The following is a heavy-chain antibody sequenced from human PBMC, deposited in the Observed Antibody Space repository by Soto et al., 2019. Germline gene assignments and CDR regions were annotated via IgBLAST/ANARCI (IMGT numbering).Heavy chain of an antibody. CDR3: TIVRVADSALDH. Sequence: QPWWSLRLSCLGSVFIFSKSGMHWVRQTPGKGLEWVAFMSYDGSDTFYADSVKGRFTISRDNSKNTLFLHMSNLRAEDTAMYYCTIVRVADSALDHWGQGTLVTVSS. CDR2: MSYDGSDT. CDR1: VFIFSKSG. D-gene: IGHD3-10*02. V-gene: IGHV3-30*03. J-gene: IGHJ4*02.